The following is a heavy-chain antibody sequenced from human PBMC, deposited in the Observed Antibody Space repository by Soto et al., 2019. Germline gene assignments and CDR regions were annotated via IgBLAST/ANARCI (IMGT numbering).Heavy chain of an antibody. CDR3: ARDSSSWEYYYYGLDV. J-gene: IGHJ6*02. CDR1: GDSVSSKSVA. CDR2: TYYRSKWYN. D-gene: IGHD6-13*01. V-gene: IGHV6-1*01. Sequence: SQTLSLTCAIFGDSVSSKSVAWNWIRQSPSRGLEWLGRTYYRSKWYNDYALPVKSRITINPDTSKNQFSLQLNSVTPEDTAVYYCARDSSSWEYYYYGLDVWGQGTTVTVSS.